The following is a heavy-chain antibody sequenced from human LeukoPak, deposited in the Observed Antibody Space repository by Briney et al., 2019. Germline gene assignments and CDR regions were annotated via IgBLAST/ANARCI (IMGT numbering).Heavy chain of an antibody. CDR1: GYTFSNYG. J-gene: IGHJ4*02. D-gene: IGHD3-22*01. CDR3: AKDYLNRYYYDSSGYYYHSDY. V-gene: IGHV1-18*04. Sequence: ASVRVSCKASGYTFSNYGISWVRQAPGQGLEWMGWISAYSGHTNYAQKLQGRVTMTTDTSTRTAYMDLRSLRFDDTAVYYCAKDYLNRYYYDSSGYYYHSDYWGQGTLVTVSS. CDR2: ISAYSGHT.